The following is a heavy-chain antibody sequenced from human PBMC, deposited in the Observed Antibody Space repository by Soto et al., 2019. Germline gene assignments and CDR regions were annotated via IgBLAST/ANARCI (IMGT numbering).Heavy chain of an antibody. J-gene: IGHJ3*01. Sequence: GGSLRLSCAASGFTFGSYGMHWVRQAPGTGLEWVAVLSYDGGNKYYIDSVKGRFTISRDNSKNTLYLQMDSLKAEDTAVYYCAKARSGDLYDAFDFWGQGTVVTVSS. CDR2: LSYDGGNK. CDR3: AKARSGDLYDAFDF. V-gene: IGHV3-30*18. CDR1: GFTFGSYG. D-gene: IGHD4-17*01.